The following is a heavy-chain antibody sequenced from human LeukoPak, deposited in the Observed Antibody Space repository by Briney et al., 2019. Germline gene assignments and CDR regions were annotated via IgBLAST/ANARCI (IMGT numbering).Heavy chain of an antibody. D-gene: IGHD6-13*01. CDR2: ISYDGSNK. CDR1: GFTYSSYG. J-gene: IGHJ4*02. Sequence: GGSLRLSCAASGFTYSSYGMHWVRQAPGKGREWVAVISYDGSNKYYADSVKGRFTISRDNSKNTLYLQMNSLRAEDTAVYYSASGIAAAGTVSFDYWGQGTLVTVSS. CDR3: ASGIAAAGTVSFDY. V-gene: IGHV3-30*03.